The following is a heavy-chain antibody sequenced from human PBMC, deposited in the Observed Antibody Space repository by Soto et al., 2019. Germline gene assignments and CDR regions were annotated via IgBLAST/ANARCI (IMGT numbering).Heavy chain of an antibody. D-gene: IGHD1-20*01. V-gene: IGHV4-59*01. CDR1: GGSISSYY. CDR2: IYYSGST. CDR3: VCEWYKWNDVPRVAFDF. J-gene: IGHJ4*03. Sequence: PSETLSLTCTVSGGSISSYYWSWIRQPPGKGLEWIGYIYYSGSTNYNPSLKSRVTISVDTSKNQFSLKLSSVTAADTAVYYCVCEWYKWNDVPRVAFDFWGQGTLVTVSS.